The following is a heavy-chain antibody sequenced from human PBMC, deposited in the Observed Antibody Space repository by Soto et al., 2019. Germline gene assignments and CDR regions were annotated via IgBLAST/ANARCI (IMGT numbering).Heavy chain of an antibody. Sequence: GGSLSLSCAASGFTFSSYWMSWVRQAPGKGLEWVANIKQDGSEKYYVDSVKGRFTISRDNAKNSLYLQMNSLRAEDTAVYYCARDGHYYYYYMDVWGKGTTVTVSS. CDR3: ARDGHYYYYYMDV. J-gene: IGHJ6*03. CDR2: IKQDGSEK. V-gene: IGHV3-7*01. CDR1: GFTFSSYW.